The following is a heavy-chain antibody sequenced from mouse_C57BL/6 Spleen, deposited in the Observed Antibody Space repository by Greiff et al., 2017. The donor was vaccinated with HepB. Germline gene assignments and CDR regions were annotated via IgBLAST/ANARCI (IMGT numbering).Heavy chain of an antibody. J-gene: IGHJ1*01. D-gene: IGHD4-1*01. CDR3: ARSRTGTGWYFDV. Sequence: VQLQQPGAELVRPGTSVKLSCKASGYTFTSYWMHWVKQRPGQGLEWIGVIDPSDSYTNYNQKFKGKATLTVDTSSSTAYMQLSSLTSEDSAVYYCARSRTGTGWYFDVWGAGTTDTVSS. V-gene: IGHV1-59*01. CDR1: GYTFTSYW. CDR2: IDPSDSYT.